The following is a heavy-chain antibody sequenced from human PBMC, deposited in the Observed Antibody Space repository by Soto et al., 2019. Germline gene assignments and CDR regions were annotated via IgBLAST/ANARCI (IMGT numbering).Heavy chain of an antibody. CDR3: ARDGGFGELPKGPFDY. J-gene: IGHJ4*02. CDR2: ISYDGSNK. D-gene: IGHD3-10*01. V-gene: IGHV3-30-3*01. CDR1: GFTFSSYA. Sequence: GGSLRLSCAASGFTFSSYAMHWVLQAPGKGLEWVAVISYDGSNKYYADSVKGRFTISRDNSKNTPYLQMNSLRAEDTAVYYCARDGGFGELPKGPFDYWGQGTLVTVSS.